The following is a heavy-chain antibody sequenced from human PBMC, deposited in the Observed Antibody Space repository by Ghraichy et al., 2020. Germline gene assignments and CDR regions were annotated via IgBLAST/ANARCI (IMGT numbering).Heavy chain of an antibody. J-gene: IGHJ4*02. V-gene: IGHV3-23*01. CDR2: ISGSGGTT. D-gene: IGHD6-19*01. CDR1: GFTFRSFA. CDR3: AKDVGQQWRFDF. Sequence: GGSLRLSCAASGFTFRSFAMSWVRPAPGKGLEWVAAISGSGGTTYYADSVKGRFTISRDNSKNTLFMQMYSLRDEDTAVYYCAKDVGQQWRFDFWGQGTLVTVAS.